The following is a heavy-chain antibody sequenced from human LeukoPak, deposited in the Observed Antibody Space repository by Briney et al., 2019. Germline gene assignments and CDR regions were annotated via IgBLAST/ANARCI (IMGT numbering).Heavy chain of an antibody. Sequence: GGSLRPSCAASGFIFSSYGMHWVRQAPGKGLEWVAVIWYDGSNKYYADSVKGRFTISRDNSKNTLYLQMNSLRAEDTAFYYCAREKYDSSGYYTDNYYFDYWGQGTLVTVSS. J-gene: IGHJ4*02. D-gene: IGHD3-22*01. CDR1: GFIFSSYG. V-gene: IGHV3-33*01. CDR2: IWYDGSNK. CDR3: AREKYDSSGYYTDNYYFDY.